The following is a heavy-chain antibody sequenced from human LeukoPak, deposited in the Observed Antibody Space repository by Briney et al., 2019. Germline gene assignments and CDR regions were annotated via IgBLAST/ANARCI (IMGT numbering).Heavy chain of an antibody. CDR1: GYSFTGYY. D-gene: IGHD3-22*01. J-gene: IGHJ3*01. V-gene: IGHV1-2*02. CDR2: INPKSGGQ. Sequence: SVTVSCKGSGYSFTGYYMHWVRQPPGQGREGMGWINPKSGGQNYAPKFQERGTMTSDTSIITDLIELSRMRSDDTAVYYCARGYYDSSGYSNIDAFDVWGQGTMVTVSS. CDR3: ARGYYDSSGYSNIDAFDV.